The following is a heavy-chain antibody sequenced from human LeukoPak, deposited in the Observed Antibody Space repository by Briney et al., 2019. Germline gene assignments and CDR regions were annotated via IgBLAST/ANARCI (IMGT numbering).Heavy chain of an antibody. CDR3: ARDTVMMVGSYYYGKDV. J-gene: IGHJ6*02. D-gene: IGHD2-15*01. CDR2: ISAYNGNT. CDR1: GYTFNSFG. Sequence: VASVKVSCKASGYTFNSFGISWVRQAPGQGLEWMAWISAYNGNTNFPEKLQGRLTMTIDTSTSTAYMELRSLRSDDTAIYYCARDTVMMVGSYYYGKDVWGQGTTVTVSS. V-gene: IGHV1-18*01.